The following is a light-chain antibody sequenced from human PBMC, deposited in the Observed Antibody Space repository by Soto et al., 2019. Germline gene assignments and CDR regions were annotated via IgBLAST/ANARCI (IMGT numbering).Light chain of an antibody. CDR1: QDISNY. Sequence: DIQMTQSPSSLSASVGDRVTITCQASQDISNYLNWYQQKPGKAPKLLIYAASNLQTGVPSRFSGGGSGTDFTLTISSLQPEDIATYYCQHYDSLPYTFGQGTKLEIK. CDR2: AAS. CDR3: QHYDSLPYT. V-gene: IGKV1-33*01. J-gene: IGKJ2*01.